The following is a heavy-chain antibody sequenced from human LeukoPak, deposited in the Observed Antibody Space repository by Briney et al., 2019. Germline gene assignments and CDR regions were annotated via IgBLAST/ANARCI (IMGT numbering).Heavy chain of an antibody. CDR2: IYYSGST. CDR3: ARAGLVATSCFDY. V-gene: IGHV4-59*01. D-gene: IGHD5-12*01. Sequence: SETLSLTCTVSGGSFSSYYWSWIRQPPGKGLEWIGYIYYSGSTNYNSSLKSRVTISVDTSKNQFALKLSSVTAADAAVYYCARAGLVATSCFDYWVQGTLVTVSS. CDR1: GGSFSSYY. J-gene: IGHJ4*02.